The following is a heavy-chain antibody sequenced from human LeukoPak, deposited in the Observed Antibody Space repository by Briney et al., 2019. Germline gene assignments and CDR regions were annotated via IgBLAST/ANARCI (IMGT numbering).Heavy chain of an antibody. Sequence: GGSLRLSCAASGFTFSDYYMSWIRQAPGKGLEWVSYISSSGSTIYYADSVKGRFTISRDNAKNSLYLQMNSLRAEDTAVYYCARHSSGWYVDAFDIWGQGTMVTVSS. D-gene: IGHD6-19*01. CDR3: ARHSSGWYVDAFDI. V-gene: IGHV3-11*01. J-gene: IGHJ3*02. CDR1: GFTFSDYY. CDR2: ISSSGSTI.